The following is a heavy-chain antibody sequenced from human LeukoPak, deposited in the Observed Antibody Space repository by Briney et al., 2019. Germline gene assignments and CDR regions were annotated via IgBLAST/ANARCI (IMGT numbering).Heavy chain of an antibody. V-gene: IGHV4-39*01. CDR2: IYYSGST. D-gene: IGHD1-1*01. CDR3: ARHNDPGHAFDI. J-gene: IGHJ3*02. Sequence: SETLSLTCTVSGGSIGSSYYYWGWIRQPPGRGLEWIGSIYYSGSTYYNPSLKSRVTISEDTSKSQFSLKVNSVTAADTAVYYCARHNDPGHAFDIWGQGTMVTVSS. CDR1: GGSIGSSYYY.